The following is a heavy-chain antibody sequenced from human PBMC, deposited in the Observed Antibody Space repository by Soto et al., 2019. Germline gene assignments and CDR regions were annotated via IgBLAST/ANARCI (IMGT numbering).Heavy chain of an antibody. CDR1: GFTFSSYG. Sequence: QVQLVESGGGVVQPGRSLRLSCAASGFTFSSYGMHWVRQAPGKGLEWVAVIPYDGSYKHYADFAKGRSTISRDNSKKALYLETYSVIAEDTAVYYGARDDDYAGTGLHYWGQGTLVTVSS. V-gene: IGHV3-33*05. D-gene: IGHD4-17*01. CDR2: IPYDGSYK. J-gene: IGHJ4*02. CDR3: ARDDDYAGTGLHY.